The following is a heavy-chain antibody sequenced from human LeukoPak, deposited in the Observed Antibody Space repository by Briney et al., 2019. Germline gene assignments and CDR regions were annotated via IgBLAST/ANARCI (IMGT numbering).Heavy chain of an antibody. CDR1: GFTFSSYA. CDR2: ISYDGSNK. V-gene: IGHV3-30-3*01. Sequence: GGSLRLSCAASGFTFSSYAMHWVRQAPGKGLEWVAVISYDGSNKYYADSVKGRFTISRDNSKNTLYLQMNSLRAEDTAVYYCARAHGGVEMFCAFDIWGQGTMVTVSS. J-gene: IGHJ3*02. D-gene: IGHD5-24*01. CDR3: ARAHGGVEMFCAFDI.